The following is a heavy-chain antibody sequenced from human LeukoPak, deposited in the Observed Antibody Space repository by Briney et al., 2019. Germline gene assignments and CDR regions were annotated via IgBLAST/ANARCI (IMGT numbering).Heavy chain of an antibody. CDR1: GGTFSSYA. D-gene: IGHD6-19*01. CDR2: IIPILGIA. J-gene: IGHJ4*02. V-gene: IGHV1-69*04. Sequence: GASVKVSCKASGGTFSSYAISWVRQAPGQGLEWMGRIIPILGIANYAQKFQGRVTITADKSTSTAYMELSSLRSEDTAMYYCARGPGRNSSGWYSSDFDYWGQGTLVTVSS. CDR3: ARGPGRNSSGWYSSDFDY.